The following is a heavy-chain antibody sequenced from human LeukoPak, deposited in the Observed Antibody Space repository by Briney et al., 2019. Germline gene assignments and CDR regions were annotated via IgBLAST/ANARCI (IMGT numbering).Heavy chain of an antibody. J-gene: IGHJ4*02. CDR2: ISNNGGYT. D-gene: IGHD3-10*01. Sequence: GGSLRLSCAASGFTFSSSAMSWVRQAPGKGLEWVSAISNNGGYTYYADSVQGRFTISRDNSKNTLYLQMNSLRAEDTAVYYCAKGTPAPYYYGSGSSFDYWGQGTLVTVSS. CDR1: GFTFSSSA. CDR3: AKGTPAPYYYGSGSSFDY. V-gene: IGHV3-23*01.